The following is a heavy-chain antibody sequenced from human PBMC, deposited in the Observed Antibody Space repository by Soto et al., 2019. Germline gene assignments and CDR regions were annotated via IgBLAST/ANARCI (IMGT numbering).Heavy chain of an antibody. D-gene: IGHD4-4*01. CDR3: ARDFSNYGGTSTDP. CDR2: ISAYNGNT. J-gene: IGHJ5*02. CDR1: GYTFTSYG. Sequence: ASVKVSCKASGYTFTSYGMSWVRQAPGQGLEWMGWISAYNGNTNYAQKLQGRVTMTTDTSTSTAYMELRSLRSDDTAVYYCARDFSNYGGTSTDPWGQGTLVTVSS. V-gene: IGHV1-18*01.